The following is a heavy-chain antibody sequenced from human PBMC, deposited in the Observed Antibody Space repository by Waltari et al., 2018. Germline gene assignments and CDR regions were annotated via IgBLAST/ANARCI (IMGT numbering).Heavy chain of an antibody. CDR3: AKSLRAYCDGDCLGPSDY. D-gene: IGHD2-21*01. CDR1: GLSFSSFD. Sequence: QVHLVESGGGVVQPGRSLRLSCAASGLSFSSFDIPWVRQAPGQGLEWVAVISYDGSKKYYADPVRGRFTISRDNSKNTMYLQLNSLGTEDTAVYYCAKSLRAYCDGDCLGPSDYWGQGTLVTVSS. J-gene: IGHJ4*02. V-gene: IGHV3-30*18. CDR2: ISYDGSKK.